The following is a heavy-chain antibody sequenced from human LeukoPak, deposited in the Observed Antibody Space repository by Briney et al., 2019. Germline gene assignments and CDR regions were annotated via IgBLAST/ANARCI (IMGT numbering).Heavy chain of an antibody. V-gene: IGHV4-59*01. CDR2: IYYSGST. J-gene: IGHJ6*03. CDR1: GGSISSYY. Sequence: SETLSLTCTVSGGSISSYYWSWIRQPPGKGLEWIGYIYYSGSTNYNPSLKSRVTISVDTSKNQFSLKLSSVTAADTAVYYCARGDYDYVWGSYRYYYYYYMDVWGKGTTVTISS. D-gene: IGHD3-16*02. CDR3: ARGDYDYVWGSYRYYYYYYMDV.